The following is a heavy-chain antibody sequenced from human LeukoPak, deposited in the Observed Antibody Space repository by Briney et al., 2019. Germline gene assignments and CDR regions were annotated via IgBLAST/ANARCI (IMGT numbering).Heavy chain of an antibody. J-gene: IGHJ4*02. CDR2: INPSGGST. V-gene: IGHV1-46*01. D-gene: IGHD2-21*02. Sequence: GASVKVSCKASGYTFTSHYMHWGRQAPGQGLGWMGIINPSGGSTSYAQKFQGRVTMTRDMSTSTVYMELSSLRSEDTAVYYCARGGVVVTAMAHYWGQGTLVTVSS. CDR1: GYTFTSHY. CDR3: ARGGVVVTAMAHY.